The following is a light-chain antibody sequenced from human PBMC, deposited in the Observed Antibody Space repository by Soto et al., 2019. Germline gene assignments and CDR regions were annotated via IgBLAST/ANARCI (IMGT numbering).Light chain of an antibody. CDR1: SSDIGAYDY. Sequence: QSALTQPASLSGSPGQSITISCTGTSSDIGAYDYVSWYQRHPGKAPTLMVYEVSNRPSGVSNRFSGSKSGNPASLTTSGLXAEDEADYYCSSYTSSSPLVFGTGTTVTVL. V-gene: IGLV2-14*01. J-gene: IGLJ1*01. CDR2: EVS. CDR3: SSYTSSSPLV.